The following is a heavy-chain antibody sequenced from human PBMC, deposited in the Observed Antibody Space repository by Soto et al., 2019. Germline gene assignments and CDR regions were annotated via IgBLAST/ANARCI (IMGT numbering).Heavy chain of an antibody. V-gene: IGHV3-23*01. CDR3: AKDPTYGDYVEGDSSGY. D-gene: IGHD4-17*01. CDR1: GFTFSSYA. Sequence: QPGGSLRLSCAASGFTFSSYAMSWVRQAPGKGLEWVSAISGSGGSTYYADSVKGRFTISRDNSKNTLYLQMNSLRAEDTAVYYCAKDPTYGDYVEGDSSGYWGQGTLVTVSS. CDR2: ISGSGGST. J-gene: IGHJ4*02.